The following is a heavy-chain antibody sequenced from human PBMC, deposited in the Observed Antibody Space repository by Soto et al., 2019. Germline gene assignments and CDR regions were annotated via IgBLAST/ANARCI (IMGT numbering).Heavy chain of an antibody. CDR3: ARGLRASFGVRLSYYYYGMDV. D-gene: IGHD3-10*01. J-gene: IGHJ6*02. CDR2: ISNSGST. Sequence: PSETLSLTCTIYGGSFSDYYWGWIRQPPGQGLEWIAEISNSGSTNYNPSLKSRVTISVDTSKNQFSLKMSSVTAADTAVYYCARGLRASFGVRLSYYYYGMDVWGQGTTVTVSS. V-gene: IGHV4-34*01. CDR1: GGSFSDYY.